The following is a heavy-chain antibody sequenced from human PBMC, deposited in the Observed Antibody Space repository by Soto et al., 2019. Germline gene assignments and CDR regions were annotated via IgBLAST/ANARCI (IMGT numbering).Heavy chain of an antibody. CDR3: TGPYPYYFDS. CDR2: INHSGNT. V-gene: IGHV4-34*01. Sequence: QVQLQQWGAGLLKPSETLSLTCTVYGGSFSTYYWSWIRQPPGKGLEWIGEINHSGNTNYNPSLMGRVTMSFDTSKNQFSLKLSSVTAADTDVYYCTGPYPYYFDSWGQGTLVTVSS. J-gene: IGHJ4*02. CDR1: GGSFSTYY.